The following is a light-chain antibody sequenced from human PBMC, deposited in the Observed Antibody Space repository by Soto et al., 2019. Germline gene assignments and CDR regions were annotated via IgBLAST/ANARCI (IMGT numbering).Light chain of an antibody. CDR3: SSYAGSNNWV. J-gene: IGLJ3*02. Sequence: QSALTQPHSASGSPGQSVTISCTGTSKDVGGYNYVSWYQQHPGKAPKVMIYEVSKRPSGVPDRFSGSKSGNTASLTVSGLQAEDEVDYYCSSYAGSNNWVFGGGTKLTVL. CDR1: SKDVGGYNY. V-gene: IGLV2-8*01. CDR2: EVS.